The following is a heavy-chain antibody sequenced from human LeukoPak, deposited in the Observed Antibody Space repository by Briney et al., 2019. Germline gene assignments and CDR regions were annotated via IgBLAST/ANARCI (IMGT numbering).Heavy chain of an antibody. CDR3: ASGSLGFYSSGDRYYYYGMDV. CDR1: GGTFSSYV. D-gene: IGHD6-19*01. Sequence: SVKVSCKASGGTFSSYVISWVRQAPGQGLEWMGRIIPVLGIANYAQKLQGRVTITADKSTSTAYMELSSLRSEDTAVYYCASGSLGFYSSGDRYYYYGMDVWGQRTTVTVSS. CDR2: IIPVLGIA. J-gene: IGHJ6*02. V-gene: IGHV1-69*04.